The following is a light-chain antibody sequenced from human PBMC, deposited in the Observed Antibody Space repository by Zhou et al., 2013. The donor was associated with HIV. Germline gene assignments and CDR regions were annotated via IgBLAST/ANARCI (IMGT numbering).Light chain of an antibody. CDR3: QQYGSSPWT. CDR1: QTVSSN. V-gene: IGKV3-20*01. Sequence: EIVLTQSPGTLSLSPGERATVSCRASQTVSSNLAWYQQKPGQAPRLLIYAAATRATGVPARFSGSDSGTEFTLSISSLQSEDFAVYYCQQYGSSPWTFGQGTKVEIK. J-gene: IGKJ1*01. CDR2: AAA.